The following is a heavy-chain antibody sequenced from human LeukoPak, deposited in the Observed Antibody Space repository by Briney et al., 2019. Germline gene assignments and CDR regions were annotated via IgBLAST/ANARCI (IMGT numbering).Heavy chain of an antibody. J-gene: IGHJ4*02. CDR1: GYTFTSYG. CDR2: ISAYNGNT. V-gene: IGHV1-18*01. Sequence: ASVKVSCKASGYTFTSYGISWVRQAPGQGLEWMGWISAYNGNTNYAQKLQGRVTMTTDTSTSTAYMELRSLRSDDTAVYYCATEYYGDYRKIFDYWGQGTLVTVSS. CDR3: ATEYYGDYRKIFDY. D-gene: IGHD4-17*01.